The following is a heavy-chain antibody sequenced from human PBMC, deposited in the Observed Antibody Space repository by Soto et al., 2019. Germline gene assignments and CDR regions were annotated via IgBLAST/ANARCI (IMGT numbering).Heavy chain of an antibody. V-gene: IGHV5-10-1*01. CDR3: AKLGGIKIFGVAGSYYGMDV. CDR2: IDPSDSYT. CDR1: GYSFTSYW. Sequence: PGESLKVSCKGSGYSFTSYWISWVRQMPGKGLEWMGRIDPSDSYTNYSPSFQGHVTISADKSISTAYLQWSSLKASDTAMYYCAKLGGIKIFGVAGSYYGMDVWGQGTTVTVSS. D-gene: IGHD3-3*01. J-gene: IGHJ6*02.